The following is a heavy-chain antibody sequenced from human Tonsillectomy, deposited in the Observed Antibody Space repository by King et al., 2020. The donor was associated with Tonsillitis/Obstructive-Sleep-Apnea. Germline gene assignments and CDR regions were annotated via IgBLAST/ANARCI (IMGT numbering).Heavy chain of an antibody. Sequence: VQLVESGGGLVKPGGSLRLSCAASGFTFSNAWMNWVRQAPGKGLEWVGRIKSKTDGGTTDYAAPVKGRFTISRDDSTNKLYLQMNSLKTEDTAVYYCTPDGNMVGAKGFGYWGQGPLVTVSS. CDR2: IKSKTDGGTT. J-gene: IGHJ4*02. V-gene: IGHV3-15*07. CDR3: TPDGNMVGAKGFGY. D-gene: IGHD1-26*01. CDR1: GFTFSNAW.